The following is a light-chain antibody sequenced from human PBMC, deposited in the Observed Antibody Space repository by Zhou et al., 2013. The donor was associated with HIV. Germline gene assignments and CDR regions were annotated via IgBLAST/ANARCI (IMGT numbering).Light chain of an antibody. CDR1: QGIGND. V-gene: IGKV1-17*01. J-gene: IGKJ4*01. CDR3: LQHNISPLT. CDR2: AAS. Sequence: DIQMTQSPSSLSASVGDRVTITCRASQGIGNDLGWYQQKPGKAPKRLISAASSFQSGVPSRFSGSGSGTEFTLTISSLQPEDFATYYCLQHNISPLTFGGGTKVEI.